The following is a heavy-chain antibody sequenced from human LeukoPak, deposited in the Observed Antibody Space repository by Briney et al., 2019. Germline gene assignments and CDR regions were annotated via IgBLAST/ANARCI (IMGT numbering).Heavy chain of an antibody. CDR2: ISYDGSNK. D-gene: IGHD3-10*01. CDR1: GFTFSSYG. Sequence: PGGSPRLSCAASGFTFSSYGMHWVRQAPGKGLEWVAVISYDGSNKYYADSVKGRFTISRDNSKNTLYLQMNSLRAEDAAVYYCARVRTRITMVRGGTYDAFDIWGQGTMVTVSS. J-gene: IGHJ3*02. CDR3: ARVRTRITMVRGGTYDAFDI. V-gene: IGHV3-30*03.